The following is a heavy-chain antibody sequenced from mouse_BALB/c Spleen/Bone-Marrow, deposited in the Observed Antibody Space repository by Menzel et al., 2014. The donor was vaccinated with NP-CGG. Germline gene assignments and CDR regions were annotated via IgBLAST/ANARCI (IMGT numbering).Heavy chain of an antibody. J-gene: IGHJ1*01. Sequence: EVMLVESGGGLVQPGGSLRLSCATSGFTFTDYYMSWVRQPPGKALEWLGFIRNKANGYTTEYSASVKGRFTISRDNSQSILYLQMNILRTEDSATYYCARDRNYDINWYCDVWGAATTVTVSS. V-gene: IGHV7-3*02. CDR1: GFTFTDYY. D-gene: IGHD1-1*01. CDR2: IRNKANGYTT. CDR3: ARDRNYDINWYCDV.